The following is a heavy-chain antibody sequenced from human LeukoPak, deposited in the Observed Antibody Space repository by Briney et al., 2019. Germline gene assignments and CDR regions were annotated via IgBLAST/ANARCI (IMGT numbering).Heavy chain of an antibody. Sequence: SETLSLTCTVSGGSISSYYWSWIRQPPGKGLEWIGYIYYSGSTNYNPSLKSRVTISVDTSKNQFSLKLSSVTAADTAVYYCASVNVGDAFDIWGQGTIVTVSS. CDR2: IYYSGST. CDR3: ASVNVGDAFDI. CDR1: GGSISSYY. V-gene: IGHV4-59*01. J-gene: IGHJ3*02. D-gene: IGHD2/OR15-2a*01.